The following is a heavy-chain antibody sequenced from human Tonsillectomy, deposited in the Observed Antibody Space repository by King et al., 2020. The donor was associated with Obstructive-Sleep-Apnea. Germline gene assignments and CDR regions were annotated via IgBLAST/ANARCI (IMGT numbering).Heavy chain of an antibody. CDR1: GDSISSYY. CDR2: IYYSVST. Sequence: QLQESGPGLVKPSETLSLTCTVSGDSISSYYWSWIRQPPGKGLEWIGYIYYSVSTTYNPSLKSRVTITLDTSKNQFSLKLSSVTAADTAVYYCARNTEHYYYYGMDVWGQGTTVTVSS. D-gene: IGHD1-26*01. J-gene: IGHJ6*02. V-gene: IGHV4-59*08. CDR3: ARNTEHYYYYGMDV.